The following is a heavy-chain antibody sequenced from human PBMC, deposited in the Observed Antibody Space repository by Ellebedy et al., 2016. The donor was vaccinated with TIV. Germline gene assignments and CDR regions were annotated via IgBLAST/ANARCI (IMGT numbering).Heavy chain of an antibody. Sequence: GESLKISXVASEFTFSSYWMTWVRQAPGKGLEWVANIKRDGSETSYVDSVKGRFTIPRDNAKNSLYLQMNSLRAEDTAVYYCARSPPATGTTCAPYDYWGQGTLVTVSS. CDR2: IKRDGSET. CDR1: EFTFSSYW. CDR3: ARSPPATGTTCAPYDY. V-gene: IGHV3-7*01. J-gene: IGHJ4*02. D-gene: IGHD1-1*01.